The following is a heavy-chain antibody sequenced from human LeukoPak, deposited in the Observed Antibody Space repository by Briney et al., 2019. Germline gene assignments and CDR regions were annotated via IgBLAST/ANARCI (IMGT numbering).Heavy chain of an antibody. V-gene: IGHV1-2*06. D-gene: IGHD3-22*01. CDR1: GYTFTGYY. CDR2: INPNSGGT. CDR3: AREVPDSSGYYRWWFDP. J-gene: IGHJ5*02. Sequence: ASVKVSCKASGYTFTGYYMHWVRQAPGQGLEWMGRINPNSGGTNYAQKFQGRVTITADKSTSTAYMELSSLRSEDTAVYYCAREVPDSSGYYRWWFDPWGQGTLVTVSS.